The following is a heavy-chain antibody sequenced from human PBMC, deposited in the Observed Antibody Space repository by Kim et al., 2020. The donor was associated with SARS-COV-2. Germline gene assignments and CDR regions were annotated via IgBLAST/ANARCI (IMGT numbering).Heavy chain of an antibody. V-gene: IGHV1-2*06. CDR2: INSNSGGT. CDR1: GYTFTGYY. Sequence: ASVTVSCKASGYTFTGYYMHWVRQAPGQGLEWMGRINSNSGGTNYAQKFQGRVTMTRDTSISTAYMELSRLRSDDTALYYCARDGSIAVASTYGDYWGQGTLVTVSS. D-gene: IGHD6-19*01. J-gene: IGHJ4*02. CDR3: ARDGSIAVASTYGDY.